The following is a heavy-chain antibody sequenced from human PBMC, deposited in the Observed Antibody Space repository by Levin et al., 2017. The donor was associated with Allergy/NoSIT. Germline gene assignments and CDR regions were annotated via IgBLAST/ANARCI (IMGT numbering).Heavy chain of an antibody. D-gene: IGHD3-22*01. Sequence: PSETLSLTCTVSGASVNSGDYYWSWIRQPPGKGLEWIGYIYYSGTTYYNPSLKSRVSISVDTSKNQFSLKLSSVTAADTAVYYCVRYYYDSRAPGFDPWGQGTLVIVSS. CDR2: IYYSGTT. CDR3: VRYYYDSRAPGFDP. V-gene: IGHV4-30-4*08. J-gene: IGHJ5*02. CDR1: GASVNSGDYY.